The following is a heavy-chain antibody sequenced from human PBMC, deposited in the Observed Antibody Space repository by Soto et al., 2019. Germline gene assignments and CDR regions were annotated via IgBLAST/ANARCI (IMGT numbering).Heavy chain of an antibody. V-gene: IGHV3-30-3*01. Sequence: QVQLVESGGGVVQPGRSLRLSCAASGFTFSSYATHWVRQAPGKGLEWVAVISYDGSNKYYADSVKGRFTISRDNSKNTLYLQMNSLRAEDTAVYYCARDPTVTTEFYYYGMDVWGQGTTVTVSS. D-gene: IGHD4-17*01. CDR3: ARDPTVTTEFYYYGMDV. J-gene: IGHJ6*02. CDR2: ISYDGSNK. CDR1: GFTFSSYA.